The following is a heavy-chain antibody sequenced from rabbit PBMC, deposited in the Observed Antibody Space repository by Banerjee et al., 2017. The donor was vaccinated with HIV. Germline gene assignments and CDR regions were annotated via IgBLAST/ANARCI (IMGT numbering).Heavy chain of an antibody. Sequence: QSLEESGGDLVKPGASLTLTCTASGFTLSSYWMWWVRQAPGKGLEWIACIVAGSSGSTYYANWAKGRFTISKTSSTTVTLQMASLTAADTATYFCARDWADSNGYTYAYDLNLWGQGTLVTVS. V-gene: IGHV1S40*01. CDR2: IVAGSSGST. CDR3: ARDWADSNGYTYAYDLNL. J-gene: IGHJ4*01. CDR1: GFTLSSYW. D-gene: IGHD6-1*01.